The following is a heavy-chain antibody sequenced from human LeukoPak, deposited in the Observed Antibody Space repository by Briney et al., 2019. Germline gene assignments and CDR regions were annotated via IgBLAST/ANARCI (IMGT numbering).Heavy chain of an antibody. J-gene: IGHJ6*02. D-gene: IGHD1-26*01. V-gene: IGHV7-4-1*02. CDR2: INTNTGNP. Sequence: ASVKVSCKASGYTFTSYPMNWVRQAPGQGLEWMGWINTNTGNPTYAQGFTGRFVFSLDTSVSTAYLQISSLKAEDTAVYYCARDVWELLNYYYGMDVWGQGTTVTVSS. CDR3: ARDVWELLNYYYGMDV. CDR1: GYTFTSYP.